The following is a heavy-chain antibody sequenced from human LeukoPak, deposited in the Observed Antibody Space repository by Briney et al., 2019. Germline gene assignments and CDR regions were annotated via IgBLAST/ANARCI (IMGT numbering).Heavy chain of an antibody. CDR1: GYTLTELS. J-gene: IGHJ3*02. CDR3: ATPSMVRGFGAFDI. D-gene: IGHD3-10*01. Sequence: ASVKVSCKVSGYTLTELSMHWVRQAPGKRLEWMGGFDPEDGETIYAQKFQGRVTMTEDTSTDTAYMELSSLRSEDTAVYYCATPSMVRGFGAFDIWGQGTMVTVSS. CDR2: FDPEDGET. V-gene: IGHV1-24*01.